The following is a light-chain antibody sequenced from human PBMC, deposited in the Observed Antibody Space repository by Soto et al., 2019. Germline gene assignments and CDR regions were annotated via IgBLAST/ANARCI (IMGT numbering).Light chain of an antibody. CDR3: QHHGGSPLYT. CDR2: DTS. CDR1: QSVTSSH. J-gene: IGKJ2*01. Sequence: EILLTQSPGTLSLSPGERATLSCRSSQSVTSSHLAWYQQKPGQAPRLLIYDTSRRATGIPDRFSGSASGTDFTLTVSRLEPEDFAVYYCQHHGGSPLYTFGQGTKMEIK. V-gene: IGKV3-20*01.